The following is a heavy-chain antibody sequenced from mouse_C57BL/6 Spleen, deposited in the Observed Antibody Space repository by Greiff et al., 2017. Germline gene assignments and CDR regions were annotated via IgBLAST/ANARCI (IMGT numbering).Heavy chain of an antibody. CDR2: IYPGSGNT. D-gene: IGHD1-1*01. CDR3: AREFGNYYGTGYFDV. Sequence: QVQLKQSGAELVRPGASVKLSCKASGYTFTDYYINWVKQRPGQGLEWIARIYPGSGNTYYNEKFKGKATLTAEKSSSTAYMQLSSLTSEDSAVYFCAREFGNYYGTGYFDVWGTGTTVTVSS. J-gene: IGHJ1*03. CDR1: GYTFTDYY. V-gene: IGHV1-76*01.